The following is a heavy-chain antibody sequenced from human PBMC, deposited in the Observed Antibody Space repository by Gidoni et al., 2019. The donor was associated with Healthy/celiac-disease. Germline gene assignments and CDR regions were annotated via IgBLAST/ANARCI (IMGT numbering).Heavy chain of an antibody. CDR1: GGSFSVYY. J-gene: IGHJ5*02. V-gene: IGHV4-34*01. Sequence: QVQLQQCGAGLSTPSETLSLTCAVYGGSFSVYYWSWFRQPPGKGLEWIGEINHSGSTNYNPSLKSRVTISVNTSKNQFSLKLSYVTAADTAVYDWARGSTSRSSGSYRRRRVSWFDPWGQGTLVTVSS. CDR2: INHSGST. D-gene: IGHD1-26*01. CDR3: ARGSTSRSSGSYRRRRVSWFDP.